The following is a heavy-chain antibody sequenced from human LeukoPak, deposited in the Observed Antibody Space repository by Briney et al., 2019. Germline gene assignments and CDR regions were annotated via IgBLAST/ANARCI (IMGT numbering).Heavy chain of an antibody. CDR2: MNPNSGNT. D-gene: IGHD2-2*01. CDR1: GYTFTSYD. V-gene: IGHV1-8*01. J-gene: IGHJ4*02. Sequence: ASVKVSCKASGYTFTSYDINWVRQATGQGLEWMGWMNPNSGNTGYAQKFQGRVTMTRNTSISTAYMELSSLRSEDTAVYYCAGRIRYCSSTSCRRSRFDYWGQGTLVTVSS. CDR3: AGRIRYCSSTSCRRSRFDY.